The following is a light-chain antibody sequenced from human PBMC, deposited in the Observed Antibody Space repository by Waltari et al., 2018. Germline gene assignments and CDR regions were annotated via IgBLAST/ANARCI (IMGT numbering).Light chain of an antibody. CDR2: RNN. CDR1: SSNIGSYF. Sequence: QSVLTQPPSASGTPGQRVTISCSGSSSNIGSYFVYWYQQLPGTAPKLLIYRNNQRPSGVPDRFSGATSGTAASLASRGLRSEDEAEYYCVVWDDSLSGRVFGGGTKLTVL. V-gene: IGLV1-47*01. CDR3: VVWDDSLSGRV. J-gene: IGLJ3*02.